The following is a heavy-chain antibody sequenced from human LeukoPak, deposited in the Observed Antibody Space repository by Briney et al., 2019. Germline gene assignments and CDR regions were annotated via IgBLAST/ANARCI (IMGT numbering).Heavy chain of an antibody. CDR1: GYTFTYRY. CDR2: ITPFNGNT. CDR3: ASGTLGYCSGGSCYSGQMED. Sequence: GASVKVSCKASGYTFTYRYLHWVRQAPGQALEWMGWITPFNGNTNYAQKFQDRVTITRDGSVSTAYMELSSLRSEDTAMYYCASGTLGYCSGGSCYSGQMEDWGQGTLVTVSS. J-gene: IGHJ1*01. D-gene: IGHD2-15*01. V-gene: IGHV1-45*02.